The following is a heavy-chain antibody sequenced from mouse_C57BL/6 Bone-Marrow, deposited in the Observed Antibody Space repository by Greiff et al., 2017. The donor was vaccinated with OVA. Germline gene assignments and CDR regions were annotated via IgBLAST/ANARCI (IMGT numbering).Heavy chain of an antibody. Sequence: QVQLQQSGAELVKPGASVKLSCKASGYTFTSYWMQWVKQRPGQGLEWIGEIDPSDSYTNYNQKFTGKAPLTVDTSSCTAYMQLRSVTSDESAVYYCARTHYYGSGPWYFDVWGTGTTVTVSS. CDR1: GYTFTSYW. D-gene: IGHD1-1*01. CDR3: ARTHYYGSGPWYFDV. CDR2: IDPSDSYT. J-gene: IGHJ1*03. V-gene: IGHV1-50*01.